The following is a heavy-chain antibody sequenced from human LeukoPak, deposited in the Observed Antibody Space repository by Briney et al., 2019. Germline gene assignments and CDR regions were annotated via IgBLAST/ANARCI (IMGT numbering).Heavy chain of an antibody. Sequence: GGSLRLSCAASGFTLSSHAMTWVRQAPGKGLEWVSGIAYSGDSTYYAGSVKGRFTISRDNYRNTLYLQMNSLRAEDTAVYYCAKDKLPTAMFSYVYWGQGTLVTVSS. D-gene: IGHD2-2*01. CDR2: IAYSGDST. CDR1: GFTLSSHA. CDR3: AKDKLPTAMFSYVY. V-gene: IGHV3-23*01. J-gene: IGHJ4*02.